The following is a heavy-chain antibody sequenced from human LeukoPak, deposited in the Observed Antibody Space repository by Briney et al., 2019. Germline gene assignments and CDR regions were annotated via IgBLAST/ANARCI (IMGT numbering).Heavy chain of an antibody. V-gene: IGHV3-21*01. Sequence: PGGSLRLSCAASGFTFSSYSMNWVRQAPGKGLEWVSSISSSSSYIYYADSVKGRFTISRDNAKNSLYLQMNSLRAEDTAVYYCARAGGFWNAFDYWGQGTLVTVSS. CDR1: GFTFSSYS. D-gene: IGHD1-1*01. CDR2: ISSSSSYI. CDR3: ARAGGFWNAFDY. J-gene: IGHJ4*02.